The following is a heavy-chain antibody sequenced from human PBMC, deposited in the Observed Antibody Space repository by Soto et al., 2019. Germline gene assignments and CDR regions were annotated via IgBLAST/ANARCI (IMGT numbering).Heavy chain of an antibody. CDR1: GFTFSSYG. Sequence: PGGSLRLSCAASGFTFSSYGMHWVRQAPGKGLEWVAVISYDGSNKYYADSVKGRFTISRDNSKNTLYLQMNSLRAEDTAVYYCAKDRGYCTNGVCSDFDYWGQGTLVTVSS. CDR3: AKDRGYCTNGVCSDFDY. CDR2: ISYDGSNK. J-gene: IGHJ4*02. V-gene: IGHV3-30*18. D-gene: IGHD2-8*01.